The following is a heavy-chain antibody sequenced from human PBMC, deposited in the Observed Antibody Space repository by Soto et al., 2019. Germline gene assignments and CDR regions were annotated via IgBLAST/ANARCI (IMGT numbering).Heavy chain of an antibody. D-gene: IGHD6-19*01. V-gene: IGHV4-4*02. Sequence: SETLSLTCAVSSGSISSSNWWSWVRQPPGKGLEWIGGIYYSGSTYYNPSLKSRVTISVDKSKNQFSLKLSSVTAADTAVYYCASWAVAGIIDYWGQGTLVTVSS. CDR1: SGSISSSNW. CDR3: ASWAVAGIIDY. J-gene: IGHJ4*02. CDR2: IYYSGST.